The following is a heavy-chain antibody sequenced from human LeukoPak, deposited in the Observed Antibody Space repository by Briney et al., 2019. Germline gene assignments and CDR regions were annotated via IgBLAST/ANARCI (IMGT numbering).Heavy chain of an antibody. CDR2: ISTDGSST. J-gene: IGHJ4*02. CDR3: ARGTQIF. CDR1: GFTFSSYW. Sequence: QPGGSLRLSCAASGFTFSSYWMHWVRQTPGKGLVWVSRISTDGSSTTYADSVKGRFTISRDNAKNTLYLQMHSLRAEDTAMYYCARGTQIFWGQGTLVTVSS. V-gene: IGHV3-74*01. D-gene: IGHD2/OR15-2a*01.